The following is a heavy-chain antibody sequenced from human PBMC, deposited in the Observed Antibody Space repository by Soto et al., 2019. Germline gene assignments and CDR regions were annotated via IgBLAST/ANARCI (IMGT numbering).Heavy chain of an antibody. Sequence: QVQLVQSGAEVKKPGASVKVSCKASGDTFTDYYIHWVRQAPGQGLEWMGTVNPSGGHTTYAKHFLCRLTMTRDTSTSTLYMELTSLTSEDTAVYYCGRGGHVVVVTAALDYWGQGTLVSVSS. D-gene: IGHD2-21*02. V-gene: IGHV1-46*01. CDR3: GRGGHVVVVTAALDY. CDR1: GDTFTDYY. J-gene: IGHJ4*02. CDR2: VNPSGGHT.